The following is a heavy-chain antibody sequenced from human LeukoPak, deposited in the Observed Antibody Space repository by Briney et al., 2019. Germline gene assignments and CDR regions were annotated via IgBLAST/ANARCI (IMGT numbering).Heavy chain of an antibody. J-gene: IGHJ4*02. Sequence: GGSLRLSCAASGVIFNNYAIHWVRQAPGKGLEWVAAISYDGSNKYYADSVQGRLTISRDNSKNTLYLQMNSQRAEDTAVYYCARAGRAYGDYHYFDYWGQGTLVTVSS. CDR2: ISYDGSNK. CDR1: GVIFNNYA. V-gene: IGHV3-30-3*01. D-gene: IGHD4-17*01. CDR3: ARAGRAYGDYHYFDY.